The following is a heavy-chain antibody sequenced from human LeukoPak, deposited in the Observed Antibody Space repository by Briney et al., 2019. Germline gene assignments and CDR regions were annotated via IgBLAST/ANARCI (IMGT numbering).Heavy chain of an antibody. CDR1: GFTFSSYT. V-gene: IGHV3-48*04. D-gene: IGHD6-13*01. J-gene: IGHJ6*02. CDR3: ARDGVSGMDV. CDR2: ISRGSSTI. Sequence: PRGSLRLSCAASGFTFSSYTMNWVRQAPGKGLEWVSYISRGSSTIYYADSVKGRFTISRDNAKNSLYLQMNSLRADDTAVYYCARDGVSGMDVWGPGTTVTVSS.